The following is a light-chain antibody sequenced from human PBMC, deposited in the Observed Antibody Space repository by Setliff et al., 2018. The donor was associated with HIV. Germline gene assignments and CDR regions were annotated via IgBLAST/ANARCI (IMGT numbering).Light chain of an antibody. CDR3: SSYTSSNTFYV. CDR1: SSDVGGYSY. CDR2: EVR. J-gene: IGLJ1*01. V-gene: IGLV2-14*01. Sequence: QSALTQPASVSGSPGQSITISCTGTSSDVGGYSYVSWYQQHPGKAPKLIIYEVRNRPSGVSNRFSGSKSGNTASLTISGLQAEDEADYYCSSYTSSNTFYVFGTGTKVTV.